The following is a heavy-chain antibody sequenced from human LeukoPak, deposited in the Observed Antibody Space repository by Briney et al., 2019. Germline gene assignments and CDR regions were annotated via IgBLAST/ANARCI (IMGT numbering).Heavy chain of an antibody. J-gene: IGHJ4*02. CDR1: GYTFSTYG. V-gene: IGHV1-18*01. D-gene: IGHD5-18*01. Sequence: ASVKVSCKASGYTFSTYGISWVRQAPGQGLEWKGWISAYNGNTNYAQKLQGRVTMTTDTSTSTAYMDLRSLRSDDTAVYYCVRGRRDTSMFTTWDYWGQGTLVTVSS. CDR3: VRGRRDTSMFTTWDY. CDR2: ISAYNGNT.